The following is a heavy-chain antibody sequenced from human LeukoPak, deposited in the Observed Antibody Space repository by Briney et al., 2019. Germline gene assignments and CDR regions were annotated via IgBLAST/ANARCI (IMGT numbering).Heavy chain of an antibody. CDR2: INSNGGST. CDR3: VKGTSTKYYYYGMDV. D-gene: IGHD2-2*01. V-gene: IGHV3-64D*06. CDR1: GFAFSNYA. Sequence: GGSLRVSCSASGFAFSNYATHWVRQAPGKGLESVAGINSNGGSTFYADSVKGRFTMSGDNSKNTLYLQMSSLRAEDTAVYYCVKGTSTKYYYYGMDVWGQGTTVTVSS. J-gene: IGHJ6*02.